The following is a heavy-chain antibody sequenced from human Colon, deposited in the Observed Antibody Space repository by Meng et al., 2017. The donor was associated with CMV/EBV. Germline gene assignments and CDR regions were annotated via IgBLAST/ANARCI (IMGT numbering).Heavy chain of an antibody. J-gene: IGHJ4*02. D-gene: IGHD2-2*01. CDR2: IKQDGSEK. CDR3: AAQRKESCASTSCPLHY. V-gene: IGHV3-7*01. CDR1: GFTFSSYW. Sequence: GGSLRLSCAASGFTFSSYWMTWVRQAPGRGLEWVASIKQDGSEKNYVDSVKGRFTISRDNAKNSLYLQMNNLRAEDTAVYYCAAQRKESCASTSCPLHYWGQGTLVTVSS.